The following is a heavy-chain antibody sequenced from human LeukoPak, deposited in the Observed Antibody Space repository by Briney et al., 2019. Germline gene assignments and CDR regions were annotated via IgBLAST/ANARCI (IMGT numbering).Heavy chain of an antibody. CDR1: GFTFSSHG. CDR3: AKVPRIVVVVAATDAFDI. V-gene: IGHV3-23*01. J-gene: IGHJ3*02. Sequence: GGTLRLSCAASGFTFSSHGMNWVRQAPGKGLEWVSGIIPSGHTTYYADSVRGRFTISRDNSRNTLYLQMNSLRAEDTAVYYCAKVPRIVVVVAATDAFDIWGQGTMVTVSS. D-gene: IGHD2-15*01. CDR2: IIPSGHTT.